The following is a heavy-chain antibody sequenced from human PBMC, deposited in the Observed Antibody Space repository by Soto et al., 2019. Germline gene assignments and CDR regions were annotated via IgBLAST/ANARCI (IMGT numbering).Heavy chain of an antibody. D-gene: IGHD1-26*01. CDR2: IKQDGSEK. J-gene: IGHJ4*03. CDR3: ATLGSHA. Sequence: VGSLRLSCSASGFTFSDSWMYCVRQAPGKGPEWVANIKQDGSEKNYVGSLKGRLTISRDNAKNSLYLQMNSLRSEDTAVHYCATLGSHAWAQENPVAVSS. V-gene: IGHV3-7*01. CDR1: GFTFSDSW.